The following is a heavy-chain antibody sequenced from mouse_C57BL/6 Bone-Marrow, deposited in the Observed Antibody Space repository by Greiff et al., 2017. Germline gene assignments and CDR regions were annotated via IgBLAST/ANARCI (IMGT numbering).Heavy chain of an antibody. J-gene: IGHJ4*01. CDR1: GYAFSSSW. CDR2: IYPGDGDT. V-gene: IGHV1-82*01. CDR3: ARKMDY. Sequence: VQLQESGPELVKPGASVKISCKASGYAFSSSWMNWVKQRPGKGLEWIGRIYPGDGDTNYNGKFKGKATLTADKSSSTAYMQLSSLTSEDSAVYFCARKMDYWGQGTSVTVSS.